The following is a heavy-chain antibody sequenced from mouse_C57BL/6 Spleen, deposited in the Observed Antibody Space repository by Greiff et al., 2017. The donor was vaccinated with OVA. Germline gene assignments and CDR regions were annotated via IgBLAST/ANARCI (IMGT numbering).Heavy chain of an antibody. V-gene: IGHV1-26*01. J-gene: IGHJ1*03. CDR1: GYTFTDYY. D-gene: IGHD2-4*01. CDR2: INPNNGGT. Sequence: VQLKQSGPELVKPGASVKISCKASGYTFTDYYMNWVKQSHGKSLEWIGDINPNNGGTSYNQKFKGKATLTVDKSSSTAYMELRILTSEDSAVYYCARYDYDWYFDVWGTGTTVTVSS. CDR3: ARYDYDWYFDV.